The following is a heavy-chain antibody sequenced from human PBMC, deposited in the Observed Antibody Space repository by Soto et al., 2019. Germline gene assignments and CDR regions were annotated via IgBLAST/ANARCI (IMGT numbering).Heavy chain of an antibody. V-gene: IGHV1-18*01. J-gene: IGHJ4*02. Sequence: ASVKVSCKASGYTFASYAISWMRQAPGQGLEWMGWISAYNGNTNYAQKLQGRVTMTTDTSTSTAYMELRSLRSDDTAVYYCARHETLHGAYDYWGQGTLVTVSS. CDR3: ARHETLHGAYDY. CDR1: GYTFASYA. D-gene: IGHD4-17*01. CDR2: ISAYNGNT.